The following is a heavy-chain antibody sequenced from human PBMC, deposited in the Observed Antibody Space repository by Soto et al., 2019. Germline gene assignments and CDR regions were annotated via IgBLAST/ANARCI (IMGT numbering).Heavy chain of an antibody. CDR2: INHSGST. V-gene: IGHV4-34*01. J-gene: IGHJ4*02. CDR3: AGQNGGQQLTIDY. D-gene: IGHD6-13*01. Sequence: SETLSLTCAVYGGSFRGYYWSWIRQPPGKGLEWIWEINHSGSTNYNPSLKSRVTISVDTSKNQFSLKLSSVTAADTAVYYCAGQNGGQQLTIDYGGQGTLVTVSS. CDR1: GGSFRGYY.